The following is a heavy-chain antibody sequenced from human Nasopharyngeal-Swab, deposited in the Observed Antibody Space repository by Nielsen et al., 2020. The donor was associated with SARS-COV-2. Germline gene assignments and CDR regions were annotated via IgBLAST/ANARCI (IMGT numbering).Heavy chain of an antibody. V-gene: IGHV3-30-3*01. CDR2: LSYDGHTK. CDR1: GFPFSGYA. Sequence: GESLKIPCAASGFPFSGYAVHWVRQAPGKGLEWVAVLSYDGHTKFYADPVKDRFTIPRDEPKDTVYLEMNSLRVDDTAIYYCAREGSERGGAFDIWGQGTMVAVSS. J-gene: IGHJ3*02. D-gene: IGHD1-1*01. CDR3: AREGSERGGAFDI.